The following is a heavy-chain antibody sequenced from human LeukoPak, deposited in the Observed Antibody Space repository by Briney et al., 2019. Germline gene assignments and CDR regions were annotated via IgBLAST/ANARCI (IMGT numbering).Heavy chain of an antibody. D-gene: IGHD5-24*01. J-gene: IGHJ6*02. CDR3: ARDLEMATIQGYYYYGMDA. V-gene: IGHV1-69*08. CDR1: GGTFSSYT. CDR2: IIPILGTA. Sequence: SVKVSCKASGGTFSSYTISWVRQAPGQGLEWMGRIIPILGTANYAQKFQGRVTITADKSTSTAYMELSSLRSEDTAVYYCARDLEMATIQGYYYYGMDAWGQGTTVTVSS.